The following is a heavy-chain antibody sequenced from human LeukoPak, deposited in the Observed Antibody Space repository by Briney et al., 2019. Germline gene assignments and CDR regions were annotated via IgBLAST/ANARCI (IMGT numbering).Heavy chain of an antibody. J-gene: IGHJ4*02. CDR2: ISGSGSNT. V-gene: IGHV3-23*01. D-gene: IGHD2-2*01. Sequence: GGSLRLSCAASGFTFANYAMTWVRQAPGKGLDWVSLISGSGSNTYYTDSVQGRFTISRDNSKNTLYLQMNSLRAEDTAVYYCATGTGFQPLDYWGQGTLVTVSS. CDR1: GFTFANYA. CDR3: ATGTGFQPLDY.